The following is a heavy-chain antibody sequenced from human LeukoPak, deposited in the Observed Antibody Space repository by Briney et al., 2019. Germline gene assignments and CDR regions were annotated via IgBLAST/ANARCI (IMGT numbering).Heavy chain of an antibody. V-gene: IGHV3-30*02. CDR3: GKGNEIDY. D-gene: IGHD1-1*01. Sequence: GGSLRLSCAASQFKFSSYGMHWGRQAPGPGRGGVAFIRHNARATNYADSVRGRFTVDRDNCKNTLYLQMNSLRPEDTAVYYCGKGNEIDYWGPGALVTDCS. CDR2: IRHNARAT. J-gene: IGHJ4*02. CDR1: QFKFSSYG.